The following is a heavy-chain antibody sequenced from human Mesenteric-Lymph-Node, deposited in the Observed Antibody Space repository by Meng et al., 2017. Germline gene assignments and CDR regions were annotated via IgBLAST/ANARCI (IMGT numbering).Heavy chain of an antibody. CDR1: WGSLLGVS. D-gene: IGHD2-21*02. J-gene: IGHJ4*02. V-gene: IGHV4-34*01. Sequence: PQEWGCGLVKLSESRPRHCSVSWGSLLGVSWSWLPQPPGKGLDWIGEINHSVSNNYNPSLKSRVTISVDTAKNQFSLKLSSVTAADTGVTYCARSFAVTMFDYWGQGTLVTVFS. CDR3: ARSFAVTMFDY. CDR2: INHSVSN.